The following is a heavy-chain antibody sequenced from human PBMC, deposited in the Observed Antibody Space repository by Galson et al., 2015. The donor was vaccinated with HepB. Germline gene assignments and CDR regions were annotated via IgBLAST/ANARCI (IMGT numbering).Heavy chain of an antibody. D-gene: IGHD1-26*01. J-gene: IGHJ4*02. CDR3: ARDSGSYCVIDY. CDR2: ISSSSSST. V-gene: IGHV3-21*01. Sequence: SLRLSCAASGFTFSSYSMNWVRQAPGKGLEWVSSISSSSSSTYYADSVKGRFTISRDNAKNSLYLQMNSLRDEDTAVYYCARDSGSYCVIDYWGQGTLVTVSS. CDR1: GFTFSSYS.